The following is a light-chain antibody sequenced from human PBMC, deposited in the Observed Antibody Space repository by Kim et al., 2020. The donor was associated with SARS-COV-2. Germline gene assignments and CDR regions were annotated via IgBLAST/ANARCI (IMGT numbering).Light chain of an antibody. Sequence: DIQMTQSPSSLSASVGDRVTITCRASQVISNYLAWYQQKPGKVPKLLIYAASTLQSGVPSRFSGSGSGTDFTLTISSLQPEDVATYYWQKYNTEGTFGQGTKVDIK. V-gene: IGKV1-27*01. CDR3: QKYNTEGT. CDR1: QVISNY. J-gene: IGKJ1*01. CDR2: AAS.